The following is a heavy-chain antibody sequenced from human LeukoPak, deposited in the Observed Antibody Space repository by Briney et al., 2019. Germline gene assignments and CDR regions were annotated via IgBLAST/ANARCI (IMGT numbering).Heavy chain of an antibody. J-gene: IGHJ4*02. D-gene: IGHD3-3*01. CDR1: GGSISSSSYY. Sequence: SETLSLTCTVSGGSISSSSYYWGWIRQPPGKGLEWIGYIYYSGSTNYNPSLKSRVTISVDTSKNQFSLKLSSVTAADTAVYYCARARDLGWGTVDYFDYWGQGTLVTVSS. CDR2: IYYSGST. V-gene: IGHV4-61*05. CDR3: ARARDLGWGTVDYFDY.